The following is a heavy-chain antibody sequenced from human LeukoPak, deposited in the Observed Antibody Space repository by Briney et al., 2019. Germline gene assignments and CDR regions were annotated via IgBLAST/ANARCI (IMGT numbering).Heavy chain of an antibody. CDR1: GGSFSGYY. V-gene: IGHV4-34*01. Sequence: SETLSLTCAVYGGSFSGYYWSWIRQPPGKGLEWIGEINHSGSTNYNPSLKSRVTISVDTSKNQFSLKLSSVTAADTAVYYCAREMYCSGGSCFDYWGQGTLVTVSS. CDR3: AREMYCSGGSCFDY. D-gene: IGHD2-15*01. CDR2: INHSGST. J-gene: IGHJ4*02.